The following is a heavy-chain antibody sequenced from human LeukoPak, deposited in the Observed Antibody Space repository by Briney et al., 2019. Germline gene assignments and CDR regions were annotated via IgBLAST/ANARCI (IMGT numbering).Heavy chain of an antibody. D-gene: IGHD1-20*01. V-gene: IGHV4-59*07. J-gene: IGHJ6*02. CDR1: GCSISSYY. CDR2: IYSSGNT. Sequence: PSDTLSLTCTASGCSISSYYWSWIRQPPGQGLEWIGYIYSSGNTNYNPSLKSRVNISVDMSKNQFSLNLSAVTAADTAVYYCARVGGFNWNHYYYGMDVWGQGTTVTVSS. CDR3: ARVGGFNWNHYYYGMDV.